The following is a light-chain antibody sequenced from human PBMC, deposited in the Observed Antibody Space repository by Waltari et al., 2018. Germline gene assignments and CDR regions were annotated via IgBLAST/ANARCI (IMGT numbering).Light chain of an antibody. CDR3: SSYTSSSTLV. Sequence: QSALTQPASVSGSPGQSITISCTGTSSDVGGYNYVSSYQQHPGKAPKLMIYDVRNRPSGVSNRFSGSKSGNTASLTISGLQAEDEADYYCSSYTSSSTLVFGTGTKVTVL. CDR2: DVR. V-gene: IGLV2-14*03. CDR1: SSDVGGYNY. J-gene: IGLJ1*01.